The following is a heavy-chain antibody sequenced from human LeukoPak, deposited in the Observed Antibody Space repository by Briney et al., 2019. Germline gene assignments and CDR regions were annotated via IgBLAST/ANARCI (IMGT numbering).Heavy chain of an antibody. J-gene: IGHJ4*02. CDR1: GYTFTSYG. CDR3: ARGGYDYVWGSYYPY. Sequence: GASVKVSCKASGYTFTSYGISWVRQAPGQGLEWMGWINPNSGGTNYAQKFQGRVTMTRDTSISTAYMELSRLRSDDTAVYYCARGGYDYVWGSYYPYWGQGTLVTVSS. D-gene: IGHD3-16*01. CDR2: INPNSGGT. V-gene: IGHV1-2*02.